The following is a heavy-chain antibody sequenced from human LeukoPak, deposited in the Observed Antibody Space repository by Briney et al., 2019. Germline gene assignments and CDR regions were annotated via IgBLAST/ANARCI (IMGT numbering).Heavy chain of an antibody. V-gene: IGHV3-74*01. CDR2: INSDGSWT. D-gene: IGHD2-2*01. Sequence: PGGSLRLSCAASGNYLMHWVRQAPGKGLVWVSHINSDGSWTSYADSVKGRFTISKDNAKNTVYLQMNNLRAEDTAVYYCVSFYETYWGWGTLVTVSS. J-gene: IGHJ4*02. CDR3: VSFYETY. CDR1: GNYL.